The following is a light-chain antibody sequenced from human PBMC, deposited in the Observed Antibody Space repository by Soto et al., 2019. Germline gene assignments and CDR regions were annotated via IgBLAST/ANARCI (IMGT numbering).Light chain of an antibody. J-gene: IGKJ1*01. CDR3: QKYNSAPQT. Sequence: DIQMTQSPSSLSASVGDRVTITCRASQGIIDDLAWYQQKPGKAPTLLIYAASTVASGVPSRFSGSGSGTDFTLNISSLQPQDVATYYCQKYNSAPQTFGPGTKVEIK. CDR2: AAS. CDR1: QGIIDD. V-gene: IGKV1-27*01.